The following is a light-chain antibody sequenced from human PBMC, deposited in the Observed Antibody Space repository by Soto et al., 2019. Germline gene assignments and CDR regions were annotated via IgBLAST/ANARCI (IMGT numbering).Light chain of an antibody. J-gene: IGKJ5*01. CDR1: QSVSSK. CDR3: QQYNNWPPIT. CDR2: GAS. Sequence: EIVMTQSPATLSVSPGERATLSCRASQSVSSKLAWYQQKPGQAPRLLIYGASTRATGIPARFSGSRSGTEFTLTISSLQSVDFAVYYCQQYNNWPPITFGQGTRLEIK. V-gene: IGKV3-15*01.